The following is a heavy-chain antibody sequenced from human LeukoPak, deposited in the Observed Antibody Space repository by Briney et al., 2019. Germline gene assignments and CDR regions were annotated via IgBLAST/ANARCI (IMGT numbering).Heavy chain of an antibody. V-gene: IGHV3-48*03. J-gene: IGHJ4*02. Sequence: PGGSLRLSCAASGFTFSSYEMNWVRQAPGKGLEWSSYISSSGSTIYYADSVKGRFTISRDNAKNSLYLQMNSLRAEDTAVYYCARDKHRADSSGPPFVYWGQGTLVTVSS. D-gene: IGHD3-22*01. CDR2: ISSSGSTI. CDR1: GFTFSSYE. CDR3: ARDKHRADSSGPPFVY.